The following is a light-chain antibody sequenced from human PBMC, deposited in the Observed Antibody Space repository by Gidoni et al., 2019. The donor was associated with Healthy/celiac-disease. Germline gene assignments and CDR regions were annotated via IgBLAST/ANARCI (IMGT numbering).Light chain of an antibody. CDR1: QYISNY. CDR3: QQYDNLPYT. CDR2: DAS. V-gene: IGKV1-33*01. J-gene: IGKJ2*01. Sequence: DIQMTQSPSSLSASVGDRVTITCQASQYISNYLNWYQQKPGKAPKLLIYDASNLETGVPSRFSGSGSGTDFTFTISSLQPEDIATYYCQQYDNLPYTCGQGTKLEIK.